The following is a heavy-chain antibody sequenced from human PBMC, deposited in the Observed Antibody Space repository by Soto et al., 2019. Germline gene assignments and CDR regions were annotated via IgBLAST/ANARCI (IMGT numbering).Heavy chain of an antibody. CDR2: IYSGGST. D-gene: IGHD6-6*01. V-gene: IGHV3-53*01. Sequence: GGSLRLSCAASGFTVSSNYMSWVRQAPGKGLEWVSVIYSGGSTYYADSVKGRFTISRDNSKNTLYLQMNSLRAEDTAVYYCASGQDSSIRAFDIWGQGTMVTVSS. CDR1: GFTVSSNY. J-gene: IGHJ3*02. CDR3: ASGQDSSIRAFDI.